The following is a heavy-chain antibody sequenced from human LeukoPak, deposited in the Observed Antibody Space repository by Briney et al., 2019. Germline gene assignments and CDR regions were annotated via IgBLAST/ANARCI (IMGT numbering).Heavy chain of an antibody. Sequence: GASVKVSCKASGYTFTSYDIIWVRQATGQGLEWMGWMNPNSGNTGYAQKFQGRVTMTRNTSISTAYMELSSLRSEDTAVYYCARGIGYSSSSGYYMDVWGKGTTVTVSS. D-gene: IGHD6-6*01. J-gene: IGHJ6*03. V-gene: IGHV1-8*01. CDR2: MNPNSGNT. CDR1: GYTFTSYD. CDR3: ARGIGYSSSSGYYMDV.